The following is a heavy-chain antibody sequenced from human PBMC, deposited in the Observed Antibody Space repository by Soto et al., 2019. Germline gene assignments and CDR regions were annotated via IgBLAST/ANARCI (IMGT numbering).Heavy chain of an antibody. CDR3: ASSYYGSGSIRSPFMDV. J-gene: IGHJ6*02. V-gene: IGHV4-59*01. CDR2: IYYSGST. D-gene: IGHD3-10*01. CDR1: GGSISSYY. Sequence: SETLSLTCTVSGGSISSYYWSWIRQPPGKGLEWIGYIYYSGSTNYNPSLKSRVTISVDTSKKQFSLKLSSVTAADTAVYYCASSYYGSGSIRSPFMDVWGQGTTVTVSS.